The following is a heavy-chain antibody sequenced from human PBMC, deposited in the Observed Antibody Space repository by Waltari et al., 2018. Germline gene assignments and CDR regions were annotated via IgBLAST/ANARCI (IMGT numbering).Heavy chain of an antibody. CDR3: TTDRGISVRPLFDR. J-gene: IGHJ5*02. CDR1: GLSVSNAW. CDR2: LKSKSAGGTT. Sequence: EVQLAESGGGLVKPGGSLRLSCAISGLSVSNAWMGWVRQAPGKGLGWIGRLKSKSAGGTTDFAAPGQGRFTISRDDSKNTMNLQMNSLKTEDTAVYYCTTDRGISVRPLFDRWGRGTLVTVSS. D-gene: IGHD6-6*01. V-gene: IGHV3-15*01.